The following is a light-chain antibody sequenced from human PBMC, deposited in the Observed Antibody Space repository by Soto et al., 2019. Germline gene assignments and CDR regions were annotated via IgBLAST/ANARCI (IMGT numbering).Light chain of an antibody. CDR3: QQRSNWPIT. CDR1: QSVSGY. Sequence: EIVWTQSPATLSLSPGERATLSCRASQSVSGYLAWYQQKPGQAPRLLIYDASNRATGIPARCSASGSGTDFPLTSSSLEHTDVAFYYCQQRSNWPITFGQGTRLEI. V-gene: IGKV3-11*01. J-gene: IGKJ5*01. CDR2: DAS.